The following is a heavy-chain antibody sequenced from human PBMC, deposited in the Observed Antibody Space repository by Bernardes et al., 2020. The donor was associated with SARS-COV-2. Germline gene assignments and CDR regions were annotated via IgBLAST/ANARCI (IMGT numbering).Heavy chain of an antibody. CDR3: ARDYRWYFDL. D-gene: IGHD1-26*01. Sequence: SETLSLTCTVSGASISSYYWSWIRQPPGKGLEWIGYIYYSGSINYNPSLKSRVTISVDTSKNQFSLKLSSVTAADPAVYYCARDYRWYFDLWGRGTLVTVSS. J-gene: IGHJ2*01. V-gene: IGHV4-59*01. CDR1: GASISSYY. CDR2: IYYSGSI.